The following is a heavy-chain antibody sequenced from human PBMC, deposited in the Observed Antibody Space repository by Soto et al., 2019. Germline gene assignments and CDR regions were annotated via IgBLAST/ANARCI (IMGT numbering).Heavy chain of an antibody. J-gene: IGHJ4*02. CDR3: AKGMSNLHYYFDY. V-gene: IGHV1-2*02. CDR1: GYTFPGNY. Sequence: ASVKVSCKASGYTFPGNYMHWVRQAPGQGPEWMALINPTSGGTNYAQKFQGRVTMTWDTSISTAYMELSRLRSDDTAVYYCAKGMSNLHYYFDYWGQGTLVTVSS. CDR2: INPTSGGT.